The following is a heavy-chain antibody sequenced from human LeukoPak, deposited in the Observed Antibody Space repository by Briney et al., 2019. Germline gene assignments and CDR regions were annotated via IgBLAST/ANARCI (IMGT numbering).Heavy chain of an antibody. CDR2: ISGSGGST. CDR1: GFTFSSYA. D-gene: IGHD3-22*01. J-gene: IGHJ4*02. Sequence: PGGSLRLSCAASGFTFSSYAMSWVRQAPGKGLEWVSAISGSGGSTYYADSVKGRFTISRDNSKNTLYLQINSLRAEDTAVYYCASRSYYYDSSGYYKDYWGQGTLVTVSS. CDR3: ASRSYYYDSSGYYKDY. V-gene: IGHV3-23*01.